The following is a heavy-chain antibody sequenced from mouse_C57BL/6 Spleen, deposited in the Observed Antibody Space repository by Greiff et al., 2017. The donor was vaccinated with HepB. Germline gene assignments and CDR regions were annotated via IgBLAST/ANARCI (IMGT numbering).Heavy chain of an antibody. Sequence: EVKLQESGGGLVKPGGSLKLSCAASGFTFSSYAMYWVRQTPGKRLEWVATISAGGSYTYYPDNVKGRFTISRDNANTNLYLQMSRLKSEDTAMYYCASQRDSIYFDDWGQGTTVTVSS. CDR3: ASQRDSIYFDD. D-gene: IGHD2-10*02. CDR2: ISAGGSYT. V-gene: IGHV5-4*03. J-gene: IGHJ2*01. CDR1: GFTFSSYA.